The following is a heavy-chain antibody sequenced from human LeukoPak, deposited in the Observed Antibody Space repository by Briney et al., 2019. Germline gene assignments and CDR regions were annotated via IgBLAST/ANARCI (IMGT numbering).Heavy chain of an antibody. V-gene: IGHV1-18*01. CDR3: ARARSPLDYDFWSGYLQIEYYFDY. D-gene: IGHD3-3*01. CDR1: GYTFTGYG. J-gene: IGHJ4*02. Sequence: GASVKVSCKASGYTFTGYGISWVRQAPGQGLEWMGWISAYNGNTNYAQKLQGRVTMTTDTSTSTAYMELRSLRSDDTAVYYCARARSPLDYDFWSGYLQIEYYFDYWGQGTLVTVSS. CDR2: ISAYNGNT.